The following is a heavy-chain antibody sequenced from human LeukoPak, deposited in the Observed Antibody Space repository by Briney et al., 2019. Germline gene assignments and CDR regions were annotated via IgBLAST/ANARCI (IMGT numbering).Heavy chain of an antibody. CDR1: GFMFSKYA. CDR3: AKDSPPAYYYDG. CDR2: ISASGGTT. D-gene: IGHD3-22*01. V-gene: IGHV3-23*01. Sequence: PGGSLRLSCAASGFMFSKYAMTWVRQSPGKGLEWVSPISASGGTTDYADSVKGRFTISRDNPKNTLYLQMNSLRGEDTAVYYCAKDSPPAYYYDGWGQGALVTVSS. J-gene: IGHJ4*02.